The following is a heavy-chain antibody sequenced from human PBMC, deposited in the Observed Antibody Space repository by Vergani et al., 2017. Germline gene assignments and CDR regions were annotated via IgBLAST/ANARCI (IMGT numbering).Heavy chain of an antibody. J-gene: IGHJ6*03. CDR1: GYSFTSYW. V-gene: IGHV5-51*01. CDR2: IYPGDSDT. D-gene: IGHD2-15*01. CDR3: ARHSKESCSGGSCYGTQGGYYYYMDV. Sequence: EVQLVQSGAEVKKPGESLKISCKGSGYSFTSYWIGWVRQMPGKGLEWMGIIYPGDSDTRYSPSFQGQVTISAAKSISTAYLQWSSLKASDTAMYYCARHSKESCSGGSCYGTQGGYYYYMDVWGKGTTVTVSS.